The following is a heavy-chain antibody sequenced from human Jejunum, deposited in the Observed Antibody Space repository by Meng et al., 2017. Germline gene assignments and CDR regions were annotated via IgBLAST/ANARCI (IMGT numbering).Heavy chain of an antibody. J-gene: IGHJ3*02. CDR1: GLIVSDNY. Sequence: GGSLRLSCAASGLIVSDNYMSWVRQAPGKGLEWVSTISGSDETTYYSDSAKGRFTISRDSSENKVSLQMNSLRADDTAVYYCAKDRVIRGIMGAFDMWGLGTMVTVSS. CDR3: AKDRVIRGIMGAFDM. V-gene: IGHV3-23*01. CDR2: ISGSDETT. D-gene: IGHD3-10*01.